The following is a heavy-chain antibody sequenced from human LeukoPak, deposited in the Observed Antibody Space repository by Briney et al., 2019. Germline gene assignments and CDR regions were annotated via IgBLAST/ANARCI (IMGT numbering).Heavy chain of an antibody. D-gene: IGHD3-22*01. CDR3: ARQGYDSSGDAFDI. V-gene: IGHV5-51*01. CDR2: IYPGDSDT. J-gene: IGHJ3*02. Sequence: PGESLKISCKGSGYSFTSYWIGWVRQMPGKGLEWMGIIYPGDSDTRYSPSFQAQVTISADKSIGTAYLQWRRLKASDTAMYYCARQGYDSSGDAFDIWGQGTMVTVSS. CDR1: GYSFTSYW.